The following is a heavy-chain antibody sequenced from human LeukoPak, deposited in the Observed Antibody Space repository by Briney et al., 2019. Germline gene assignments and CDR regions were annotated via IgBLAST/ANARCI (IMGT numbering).Heavy chain of an antibody. D-gene: IGHD7-27*01. CDR2: ISYDGSNK. V-gene: IGHV3-30-3*01. J-gene: IGHJ4*02. CDR1: GFTFSSYA. Sequence: GGSLRLSCAASGFTFSSYAMHWVRQAPGKGLEWVAVISYDGSNKYYADSVKGRFTISRDNSKNTLYLQMNSLRAEDTAVYYCASALTGDSRFDYWGQGTLVTVSS. CDR3: ASALTGDSRFDY.